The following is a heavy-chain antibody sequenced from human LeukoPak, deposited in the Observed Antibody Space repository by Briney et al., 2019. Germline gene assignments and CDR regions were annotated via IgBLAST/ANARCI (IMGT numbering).Heavy chain of an antibody. J-gene: IGHJ3*02. CDR1: GFTFYDYA. CDR2: ISWNSGSI. CDR3: EKDQLRFGDLDAFDI. V-gene: IGHV3-9*01. Sequence: GRSLRLSCAASGFTFYDYAMHWVRQAPGKGLEWVSGISWNSGSIDYADSVKGRFTISRDNAKNSLYLHMNSLRAEDTALYYCEKDQLRFGDLDAFDIWGQGTMVTVSS. D-gene: IGHD5-12*01.